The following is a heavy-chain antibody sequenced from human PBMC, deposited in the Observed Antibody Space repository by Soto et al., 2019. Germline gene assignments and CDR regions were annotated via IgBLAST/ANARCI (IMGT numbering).Heavy chain of an antibody. CDR3: ARYGSGSNYRDPFDH. CDR2: IDNWSVTT. Sequence: DVQLVESGGGLVQPGGSLRLSCAASGFTIDAHSMNRVRQGPGKGLEWISYIDNWSVTTYYADSVKGRFTISRDNAKNSLYLQLNSLRVEDTAVYYCARYGSGSNYRDPFDHWGQGTLVTVSS. D-gene: IGHD3-10*01. CDR1: GFTIDAHS. V-gene: IGHV3-48*01. J-gene: IGHJ4*02.